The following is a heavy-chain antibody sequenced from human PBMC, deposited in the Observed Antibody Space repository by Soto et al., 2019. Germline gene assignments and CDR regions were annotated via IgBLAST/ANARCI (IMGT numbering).Heavy chain of an antibody. CDR3: ASSGWYDDRFDY. CDR2: ISYDGSNK. Sequence: QVQLVESGGGVVQPGRSLRLSCAASGFTFSSYAMHWVRQAPGKGLEWVAVISYDGSNKYYADSVKGRFTISRDKSKNTLYLQMNSLRAEDTAVYYCASSGWYDDRFDYWGQGTLVTVSS. J-gene: IGHJ4*02. D-gene: IGHD6-19*01. CDR1: GFTFSSYA. V-gene: IGHV3-30-3*01.